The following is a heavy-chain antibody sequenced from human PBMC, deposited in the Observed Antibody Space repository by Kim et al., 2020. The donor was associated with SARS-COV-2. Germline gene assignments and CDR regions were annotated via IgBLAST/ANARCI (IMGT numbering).Heavy chain of an antibody. V-gene: IGHV7-4-1*02. D-gene: IGHD6-13*01. CDR2: INTNTGNP. Sequence: ASVKVSCKASGYTFTSYAMNWVRQAPGQGLEWMGWINTNTGNPTYAQGFTGRVVFSLDTSVSTAYLQISSLKAEDTAVYYCARDQPMGAAAALSIGMDVWGQGTTVTVSS. J-gene: IGHJ6*02. CDR1: GYTFTSYA. CDR3: ARDQPMGAAAALSIGMDV.